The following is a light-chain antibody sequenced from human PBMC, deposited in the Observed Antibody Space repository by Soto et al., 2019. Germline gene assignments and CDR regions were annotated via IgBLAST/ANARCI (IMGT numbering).Light chain of an antibody. V-gene: IGKV2-28*01. CDR3: MQGVKTPHT. Sequence: DIVMTQSPLSLAVTPGEPASISCRSSQSLLHSNGYRYLDWYLQKPGQSPQLLIYVASNRASGVPDRFSGSGSDTDFTLKISRVEPEDAGVYYCMQGVKTPHTFGQGTKVEIK. CDR1: QSLLHSNGYRY. J-gene: IGKJ2*01. CDR2: VAS.